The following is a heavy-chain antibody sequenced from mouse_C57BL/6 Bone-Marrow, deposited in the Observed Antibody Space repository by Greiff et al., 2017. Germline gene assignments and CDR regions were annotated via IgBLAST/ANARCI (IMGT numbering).Heavy chain of an antibody. CDR1: GFTFSSYG. CDR3: ERLTLVVVDY. D-gene: IGHD1-3*01. Sequence: EVMLVESGGDLVQPGGSLKLSCAASGFTFSSYGMSWVRQTPDKRLEWVAIISSGGSYTYYPDSVKGRFTISRDNAKNTLYLQMSSLKSEDTAMYYCERLTLVVVDYWGRGTGITVSA. CDR2: ISSGGSYT. J-gene: IGHJ2*03. V-gene: IGHV5-6*02.